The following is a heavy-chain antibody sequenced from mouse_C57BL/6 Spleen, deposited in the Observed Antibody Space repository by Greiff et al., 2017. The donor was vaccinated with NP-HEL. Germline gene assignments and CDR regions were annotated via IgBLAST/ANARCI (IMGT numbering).Heavy chain of an antibody. J-gene: IGHJ4*01. CDR1: GFTFSSYA. CDR3: ARDMTTVVAPLGAMDY. V-gene: IGHV5-4*01. CDR2: ISDGGSYT. Sequence: EVKLVESGGGLVKPGGSLKLSCAASGFTFSSYAMSWVRQTPEKRLEWVATISDGGSYTYYPDNVKGRFTISRDNAKNNLYLQMSHLKSEDTAMYYCARDMTTVVAPLGAMDYWGQGTSVTVSS. D-gene: IGHD1-1*01.